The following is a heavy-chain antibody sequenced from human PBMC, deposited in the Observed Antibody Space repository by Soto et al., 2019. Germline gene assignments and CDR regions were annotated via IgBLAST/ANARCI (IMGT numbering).Heavy chain of an antibody. CDR1: GFAFGNYP. D-gene: IGHD3-10*01. CDR2: ITESGDKS. V-gene: IGHV3-23*01. Sequence: GGSLRLSCVGTGFAFGNYPVTWVRQAPGNGLECISAITESGDKSIYAGSVRGRFTMSRDNSNNVGYLQMNSLRVEDSARYYCANGPLQWSSAYGSCYPFGLWGPGAPVTVSS. CDR3: ANGPLQWSSAYGSCYPFGL. J-gene: IGHJ4*02.